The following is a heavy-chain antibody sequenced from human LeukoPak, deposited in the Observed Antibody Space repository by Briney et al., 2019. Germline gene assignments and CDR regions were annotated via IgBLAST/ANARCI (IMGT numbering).Heavy chain of an antibody. J-gene: IGHJ4*02. V-gene: IGHV3-30*02. Sequence: GGSLRLSCAASGFTFSSYGMHWVRQAPGKGLEWVAFIRYDGSNKYYADSVKGRFTISRDNSKNTLYLQMNSLRAEDTAVYYCAKGPMVRGVGEAFDYWGQGTLVAVSS. CDR3: AKGPMVRGVGEAFDY. CDR2: IRYDGSNK. CDR1: GFTFSSYG. D-gene: IGHD3-10*01.